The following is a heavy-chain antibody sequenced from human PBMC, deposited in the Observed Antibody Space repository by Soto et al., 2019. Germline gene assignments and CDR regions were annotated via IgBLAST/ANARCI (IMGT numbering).Heavy chain of an antibody. J-gene: IGHJ6*02. Sequence: LRLSCVGSDYTFKSYNINWVRQAPGKGLEWVASVSSSSSYISYADSVKGRFTISRDNAKSSVYLQMNTLGAEDTAVYFCAKAHSSSSYRYFALDVWGQGTTVTVSS. CDR1: DYTFKSYN. V-gene: IGHV3-21*01. D-gene: IGHD2-2*02. CDR2: VSSSSSYI. CDR3: AKAHSSSSYRYFALDV.